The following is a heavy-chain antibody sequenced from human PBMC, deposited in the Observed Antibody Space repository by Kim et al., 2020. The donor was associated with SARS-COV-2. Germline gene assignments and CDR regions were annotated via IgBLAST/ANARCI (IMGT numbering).Heavy chain of an antibody. D-gene: IGHD3-3*01. Sequence: SETLSLTCTVSGGSISSYYWSWIRKPPGKGLEWIGYFYYSGSTNYNPSLKSRVTISVETAKNQFSLKLSSVTAADTAAYYCARDHREWLQYTANWYFDL. CDR1: GGSISSYY. J-gene: IGHJ2*01. CDR2: FYYSGST. CDR3: ARDHREWLQYTANWYFDL. V-gene: IGHV4-59*01.